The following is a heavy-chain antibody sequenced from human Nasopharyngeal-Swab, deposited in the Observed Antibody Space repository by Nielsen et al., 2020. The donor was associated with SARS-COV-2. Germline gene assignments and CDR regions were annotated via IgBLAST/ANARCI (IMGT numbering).Heavy chain of an antibody. Sequence: GESLKISCVASGFVFSNHGMHWVRQAPGKGLEWVALIWYDGSNKNYADSVKGRFTISRDNAKNSLYLQMNSLRVEDTALYYCARVGHVDTSMSGAFDIWGQGTMVAVSS. V-gene: IGHV3-33*01. CDR2: IWYDGSNK. CDR1: GFVFSNHG. J-gene: IGHJ3*02. CDR3: ARVGHVDTSMSGAFDI. D-gene: IGHD5-18*01.